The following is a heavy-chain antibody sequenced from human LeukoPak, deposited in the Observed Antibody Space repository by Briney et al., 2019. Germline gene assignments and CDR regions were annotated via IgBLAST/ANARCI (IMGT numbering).Heavy chain of an antibody. CDR3: ARGIAAAGTPVGYYYYGMDV. V-gene: IGHV3-30*04. J-gene: IGHJ6*02. CDR1: GFTFSSYA. CDR2: ISYDGSNK. D-gene: IGHD6-13*01. Sequence: PGGSLRLSCAASGFTFSSYAMHWFRQAPGKGLEWVPVISYDGSNKYYADSVKGRFTISRDNSKNTLYLQMNSLRAEDTAVYYCARGIAAAGTPVGYYYYGMDVWGQGTTVTVSS.